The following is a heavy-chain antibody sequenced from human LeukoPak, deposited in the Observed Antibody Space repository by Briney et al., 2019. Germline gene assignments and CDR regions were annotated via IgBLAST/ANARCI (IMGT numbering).Heavy chain of an antibody. V-gene: IGHV3-48*01. Sequence: GGSLRLSCAASGFTFSSYSMNWVRQAPGKGLEWVSYISSSSSTIYYADSVKGRFTISRDNAKNSLYLQMNSLRAEDTAVYYCARGDYYDSSGYGTGDYWGQGTLVTVSS. CDR2: ISSSSSTI. J-gene: IGHJ4*02. CDR3: ARGDYYDSSGYGTGDY. D-gene: IGHD3-22*01. CDR1: GFTFSSYS.